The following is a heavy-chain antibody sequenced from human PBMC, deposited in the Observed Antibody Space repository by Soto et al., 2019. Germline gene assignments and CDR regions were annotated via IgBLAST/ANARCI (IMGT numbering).Heavy chain of an antibody. CDR2: ISSSSSYI. CDR3: ARDLGYCSSTSCYGY. CDR1: GFTFSSYS. D-gene: IGHD2-2*01. Sequence: GVLRLSCAASGFTFSSYSMNWVRQAPGKGLEWVSSISSSSSYIYYADSVKGRFTISRDNAKNSLYLQMNSLRAEDTAVYYCARDLGYCSSTSCYGYWGQGTLVTVSS. J-gene: IGHJ4*02. V-gene: IGHV3-21*01.